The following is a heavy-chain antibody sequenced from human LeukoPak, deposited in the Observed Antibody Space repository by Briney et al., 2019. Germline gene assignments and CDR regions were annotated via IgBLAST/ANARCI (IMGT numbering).Heavy chain of an antibody. CDR2: IYTSGST. CDR3: ARGVDGEASLFDY. D-gene: IGHD3-3*01. J-gene: IGHJ4*02. Sequence: PSETLSLTCTVSGGSISSGSYYWSWIRQPAGKGLEWIGHIYTSGSTNYNPSLKSRITISVDTSQNQFSLKLSSVTAADTAVYYCARGVDGEASLFDYWGQGTLVTVSS. CDR1: GGSISSGSYY. V-gene: IGHV4-61*09.